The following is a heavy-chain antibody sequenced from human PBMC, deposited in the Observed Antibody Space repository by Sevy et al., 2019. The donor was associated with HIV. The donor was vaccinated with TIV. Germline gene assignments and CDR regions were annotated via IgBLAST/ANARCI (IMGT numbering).Heavy chain of an antibody. CDR3: AKDGPTDPYYDSWSGSHSSNWFDP. D-gene: IGHD3-3*01. CDR1: GFTFSSYA. J-gene: IGHJ5*02. V-gene: IGHV3-23*01. Sequence: GGSLRLSCAASGFTFSSYAMSWVRQAPGKGLEWVSAISGSGGSTYYADSVKGRFTISRDNSKNTLYLQMNSLRAEDTAVYYCAKDGPTDPYYDSWSGSHSSNWFDPWGQGTLVTVSS. CDR2: ISGSGGST.